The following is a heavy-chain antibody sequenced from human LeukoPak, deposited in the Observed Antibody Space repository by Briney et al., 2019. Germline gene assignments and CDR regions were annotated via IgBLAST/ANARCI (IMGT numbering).Heavy chain of an antibody. CDR2: INPNSGGT. J-gene: IGHJ4*02. CDR3: ARERTGTPGDY. D-gene: IGHD1/OR15-1a*01. Sequence: AAVKVCCKASGYTFTGYYMHWVRQPPGQGLGWVGWINPNSGGTNYAQKFQSRFTMTRKTSISKAYMELSRLRSDDTTVYYCARERTGTPGDYWGQGTLVTVSS. CDR1: GYTFTGYY. V-gene: IGHV1-2*02.